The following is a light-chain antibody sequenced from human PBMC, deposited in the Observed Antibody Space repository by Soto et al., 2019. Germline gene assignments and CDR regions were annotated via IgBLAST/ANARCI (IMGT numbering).Light chain of an antibody. CDR1: QSVTSNY. Sequence: EIVLTQSPGTLSLSPGERATLSCRASQSVTSNYLAWYQQKPGQAPRLLIYGASTRATGIPVRFSGSGSGTEFTLTISSLQSEDFAVYFCQQYAGSPRTFGQGTKVDIK. CDR2: GAS. V-gene: IGKV3-20*01. J-gene: IGKJ1*01. CDR3: QQYAGSPRT.